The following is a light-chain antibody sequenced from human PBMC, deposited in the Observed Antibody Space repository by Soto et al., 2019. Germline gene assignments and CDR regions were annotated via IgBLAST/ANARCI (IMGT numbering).Light chain of an antibody. CDR1: SSDIGAYNF. V-gene: IGLV2-14*03. Sequence: QSVLTQPASVSGSPGQSITISCTGTSSDIGAYNFVSWYQQHPGKAPKLMLYDVNIRPSGVSNRFSGSKSGTSASLAISGLQSEDEADYYCAAWDDSLNGVVFGGGTKVTVL. CDR3: AAWDDSLNGVV. J-gene: IGLJ2*01. CDR2: DVN.